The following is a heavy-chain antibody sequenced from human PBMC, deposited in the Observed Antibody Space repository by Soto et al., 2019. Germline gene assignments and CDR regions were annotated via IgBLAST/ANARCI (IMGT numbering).Heavy chain of an antibody. J-gene: IGHJ6*03. D-gene: IGHD6-6*01. Sequence: QVQLVQSGAEVKKPGASVKVSCKASGYTFSTYAMHWVRQAPGQRLEWMGWINAGNGNTKYSQKFQGRVTITRETSASIAYMELSSLRSEDTAMYYCARGSIAVPKIYYYYYMDFWGKGTTVTVSS. V-gene: IGHV1-3*01. CDR3: ARGSIAVPKIYYYYYMDF. CDR2: INAGNGNT. CDR1: GYTFSTYA.